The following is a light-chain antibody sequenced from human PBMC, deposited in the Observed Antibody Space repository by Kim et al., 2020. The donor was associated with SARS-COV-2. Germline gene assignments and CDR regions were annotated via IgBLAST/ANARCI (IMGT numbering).Light chain of an antibody. J-gene: IGKJ2*01. CDR3: QYFGSSYT. Sequence: CLSPGERATLSCRASQTVTTTSLAWYQRKPGQAPRLLIFGTSSRATGIPDRFSGSGSGTDFTLTISRLEPEDFAVYYCQYFGSSYTFGQGTKLEIK. CDR1: QTVTTTS. CDR2: GTS. V-gene: IGKV3-20*01.